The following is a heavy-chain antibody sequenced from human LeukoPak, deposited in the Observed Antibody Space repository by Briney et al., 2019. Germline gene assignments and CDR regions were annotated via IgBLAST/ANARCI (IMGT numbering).Heavy chain of an antibody. Sequence: SETLSLTCAVYGGSFSGYYWSWIRQPPGKGLEWIGEINHSGSTNYNPSLKSRVTISVDTSKNQFSLKLSSVTAADTAVYYRARAYYYYGMGVWGQGTTVTVSS. V-gene: IGHV4-34*01. CDR1: GGSFSGYY. J-gene: IGHJ6*02. CDR2: INHSGST. CDR3: ARAYYYYGMGV.